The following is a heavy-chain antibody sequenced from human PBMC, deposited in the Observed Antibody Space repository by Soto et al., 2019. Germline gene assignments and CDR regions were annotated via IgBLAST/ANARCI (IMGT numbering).Heavy chain of an antibody. CDR2: IYWDDDK. D-gene: IGHD3-22*01. J-gene: IGHJ4*02. Sequence: QITLKESGPTLVKPTQTLTLTCTFSGLSLTTNGLGVGWIRHPPGKSLEWLGLIYWDDDKHYSPSLKSRLTITKATSKNQVVLTMTNMDTVDTATYYCAHTQRGYYLYWGQGTLVTVSS. V-gene: IGHV2-5*02. CDR3: AHTQRGYYLY. CDR1: GLSLTTNGLG.